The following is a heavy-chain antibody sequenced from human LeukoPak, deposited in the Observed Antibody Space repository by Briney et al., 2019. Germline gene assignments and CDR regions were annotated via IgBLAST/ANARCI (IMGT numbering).Heavy chain of an antibody. J-gene: IGHJ6*02. V-gene: IGHV1-46*01. CDR2: INPSGGST. Sequence: ASVKVSCKASGYTFTSYYMHWVRQAPGQGLEWMGIINPSGGSTSYAQKFQGRVTMTRDTSTSTVYMELSSLRSEDTAVYYCAREPDMVRDYYGMDVWGQGTTVTVSS. CDR1: GYTFTSYY. CDR3: AREPDMVRDYYGMDV. D-gene: IGHD3-10*01.